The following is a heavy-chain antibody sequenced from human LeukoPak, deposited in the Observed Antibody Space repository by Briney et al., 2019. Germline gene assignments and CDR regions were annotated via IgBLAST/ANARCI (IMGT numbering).Heavy chain of an antibody. CDR1: GFTFSSYW. Sequence: GGSLRLSCAASGFTFSSYWMTWVRQAQGKGLEWVANIKQDGSEKYYVDSVKGRFTISRDNAKNSLYLQMNSLRAEDTAVYYCARGSNYGSQYYFDYWGQGTLVTVSS. V-gene: IGHV3-7*05. CDR2: IKQDGSEK. CDR3: ARGSNYGSQYYFDY. J-gene: IGHJ4*02. D-gene: IGHD4-11*01.